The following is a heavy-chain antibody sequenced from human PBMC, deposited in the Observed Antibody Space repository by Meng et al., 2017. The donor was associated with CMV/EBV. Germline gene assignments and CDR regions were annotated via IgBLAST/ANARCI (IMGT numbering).Heavy chain of an antibody. Sequence: SETLSLTCAVYGGSFSGYYWSWIRQPPGKGLEWIGYIYYSGSTNYNPSLKSRVTISVDTSKNQFSLKLSSVTAADTAVYYCARECSSTSCYLYWGQGTLVTVSS. CDR2: IYYSGST. J-gene: IGHJ4*02. CDR1: GGSFSGYY. V-gene: IGHV4-59*01. D-gene: IGHD2-2*01. CDR3: ARECSSTSCYLY.